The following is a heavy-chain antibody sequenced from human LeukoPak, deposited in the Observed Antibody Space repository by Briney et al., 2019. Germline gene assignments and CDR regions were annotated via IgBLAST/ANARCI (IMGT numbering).Heavy chain of an antibody. CDR2: INHSGST. V-gene: IGHV4-34*01. D-gene: IGHD3-22*01. Sequence: SETLSLTCAVYGGSFSGYYWSWIRQPPGKGLEWIGEINHSGSTNYNPSLKSRVTISVDTSKNQFSLKLSSVTAADTAVYYCARRQRYYDSSGYRTLPRYSWFDPWGQGTLVTVSS. J-gene: IGHJ5*02. CDR3: ARRQRYYDSSGYRTLPRYSWFDP. CDR1: GGSFSGYY.